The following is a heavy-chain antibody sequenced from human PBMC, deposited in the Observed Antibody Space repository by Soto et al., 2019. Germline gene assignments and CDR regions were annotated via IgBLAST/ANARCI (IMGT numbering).Heavy chain of an antibody. D-gene: IGHD2-15*01. CDR1: GYSFTTYW. J-gene: IGHJ6*02. Sequence: PGESLKISCKGSGYSFTTYWIVWVRQMSGKGLEWMGAIYPGDSDTRYSPSFQGQVTISADKSISTAYLQWNSLKASDTAKYFCARNKGYCDSSSCYGLDVWGQGAAVTDYS. CDR3: ARNKGYCDSSSCYGLDV. V-gene: IGHV5-51*01. CDR2: IYPGDSDT.